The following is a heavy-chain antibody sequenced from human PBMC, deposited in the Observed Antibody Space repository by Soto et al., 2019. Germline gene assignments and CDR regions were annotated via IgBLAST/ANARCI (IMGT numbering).Heavy chain of an antibody. CDR2: IYSGGSI. CDR3: GRGPSGEKVDY. CDR1: GGTISSWY. D-gene: IGHD3-10*01. J-gene: IGHJ4*02. Sequence: SETLSLTCTVSGGTISSWYWSWIRQPPGKGLEWIGHIYSGGSIYNNPSLTSRVTISVDTSKNQFSLQLSSVSAADTAVYYCGRGPSGEKVDYWGQGTLVTVSS. V-gene: IGHV4-4*09.